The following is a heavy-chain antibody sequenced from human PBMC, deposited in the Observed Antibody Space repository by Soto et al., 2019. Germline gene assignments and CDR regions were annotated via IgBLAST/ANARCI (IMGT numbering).Heavy chain of an antibody. D-gene: IGHD1-26*01. V-gene: IGHV3-74*01. CDR1: GFPFNNKW. CDR2: IDGAAATT. J-gene: IGHJ4*02. CDR3: ARGGAMGVDY. Sequence: GSLRLSCTASGFPFNNKWMHWVRQAPGKGLVWLSRIDGAAATTNYADSVKGRFTISRDNAKNIVFLHVNGLTDEDTAVYYCARGGAMGVDYWGQGTLVTVSS.